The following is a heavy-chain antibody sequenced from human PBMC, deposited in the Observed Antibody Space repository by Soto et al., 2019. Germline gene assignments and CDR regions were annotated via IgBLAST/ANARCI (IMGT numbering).Heavy chain of an antibody. V-gene: IGHV1-18*01. CDR2: ISAYNGNT. CDR3: ARDPENILSIAAAVPGPHDAFDI. J-gene: IGHJ3*02. CDR1: GYTFTSYG. Sequence: ASVKVSCKASGYTFTSYGISWVRQAPGQGLEWMGWISAYNGNTNYAQKLQGRVTMTTDTSTSTAYMELRSLRSDDTAVYYCARDPENILSIAAAVPGPHDAFDIWGQGTMVTVSS. D-gene: IGHD6-13*01.